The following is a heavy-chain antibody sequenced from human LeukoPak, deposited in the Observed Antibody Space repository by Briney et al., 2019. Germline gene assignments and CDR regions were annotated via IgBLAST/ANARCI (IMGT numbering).Heavy chain of an antibody. J-gene: IGHJ6*02. CDR1: GFTFSSYN. D-gene: IGHD3-22*01. CDR2: ISSSSSYI. CDR3: AREEYYYDSSGYSPHLIQYLGSYYYYYYGMDV. Sequence: PGGSLRLSCAASGFTFSSYNMNWVRQAPGKGLEWVSSISSSSSYIYYADSVKGRFTISRDNAKNSLYLQMNSLRAEDTAVYYCAREEYYYDSSGYSPHLIQYLGSYYYYYYGMDVWGQGTTVTVSS. V-gene: IGHV3-21*01.